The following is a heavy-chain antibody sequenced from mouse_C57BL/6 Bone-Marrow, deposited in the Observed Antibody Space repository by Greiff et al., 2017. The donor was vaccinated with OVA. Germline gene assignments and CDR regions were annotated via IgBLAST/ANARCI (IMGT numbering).Heavy chain of an antibody. V-gene: IGHV1-67*01. CDR1: GYTFTDYA. CDR2: ISTYYGDA. Sequence: QVQLKQSGPELVRPGVSVKISCKGSGYTFTDYAMHWVKQSHAKSLEWIGVISTYYGDASYNQKFKDKATMTVDKSSSTAYMELARLTSEDSAVDYCASRQLRPRWFAYWGQGTLVTVSA. J-gene: IGHJ3*01. D-gene: IGHD3-2*02. CDR3: ASRQLRPRWFAY.